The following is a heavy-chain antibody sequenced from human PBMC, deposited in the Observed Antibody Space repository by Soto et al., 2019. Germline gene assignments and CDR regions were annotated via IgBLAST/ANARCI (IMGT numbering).Heavy chain of an antibody. CDR2: ISPDGSSQ. CDR1: GFTFRSYG. Sequence: QVQLVESGGGVVQPGRSLRLSCAVSGFTFRSYGMHWVRQAPGKGLEWVAVISPDGSSQYYADSVKGRFTISRDTSKNTLYLQMNSLTPDDTAVYYCARDRGLWFGESHPFFWGQGTLVTVSS. J-gene: IGHJ4*02. V-gene: IGHV3-30*03. D-gene: IGHD3-10*01. CDR3: ARDRGLWFGESHPFF.